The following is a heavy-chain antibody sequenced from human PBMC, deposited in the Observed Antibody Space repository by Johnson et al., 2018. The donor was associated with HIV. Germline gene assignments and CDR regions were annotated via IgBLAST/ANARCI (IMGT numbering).Heavy chain of an antibody. CDR3: GGDGKFRGGAFYF. CDR1: GFTFSSYA. V-gene: IGHV3-64*01. CDR2: ISSNGGST. D-gene: IGHD4-23*01. J-gene: IGHJ3*01. Sequence: VQLVESGGGLVQPGGSLRLSCAASGFTFSSYAMHWVRQVPGKGLEYVSAISSNGGSTYYANSVKGRFTISRENAKNSLYLQMNSLRGEDTAVDYCGGDGKFRGGAFYFRGQGKMVTGSS.